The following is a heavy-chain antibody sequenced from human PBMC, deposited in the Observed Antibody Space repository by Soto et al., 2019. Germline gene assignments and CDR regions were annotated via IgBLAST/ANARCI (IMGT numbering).Heavy chain of an antibody. Sequence: SETLSLTCAVYGGSFSGYYWSWIRQPPGKGLEWIGEINHSGSTNYNPSLKSRVTISVDTSKNQFSLKLSSVTAADTAVYYCARGGWTNYYGSARRFFSFDPWGQGTQVT. CDR2: INHSGST. V-gene: IGHV4-34*01. CDR3: ARGGWTNYYGSARRFFSFDP. D-gene: IGHD3-10*01. J-gene: IGHJ5*02. CDR1: GGSFSGYY.